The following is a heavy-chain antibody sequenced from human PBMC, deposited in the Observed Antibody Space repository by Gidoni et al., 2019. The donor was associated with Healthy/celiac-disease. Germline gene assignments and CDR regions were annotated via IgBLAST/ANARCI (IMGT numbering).Heavy chain of an antibody. J-gene: IGHJ3*02. V-gene: IGHV4-59*01. CDR2: IYYSGST. CDR1: GGSISSYY. CDR3: ARDGGAFDI. Sequence: QVQLQESGPGLVKPSETLPLTCTVSGGSISSYYWSWIRQPPGKGLEWSGYIYYSGSTNYNPSLKSRVTISVDTSKNQFSLKLSSVTAADTAVYYCARDGGAFDIWGQGTMVTVSS. D-gene: IGHD3-16*01.